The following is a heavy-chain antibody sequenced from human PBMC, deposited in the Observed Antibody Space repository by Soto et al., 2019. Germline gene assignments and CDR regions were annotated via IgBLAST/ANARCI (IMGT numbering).Heavy chain of an antibody. V-gene: IGHV2-70*01. CDR2: IDWDDDK. CDR3: ARVIWRPRDYYSGMDV. D-gene: IGHD3-10*01. J-gene: IGHJ6*02. CDR1: GFSLSTKSLC. Sequence: FGDPLVTAKLGLAQHCRSSGFSLSTKSLCVIWIRQPPGKALEWLALIDWDDDKYYSTSLKTRLTISKDTSKNQVVLTMTNMDPVDTATYYCARVIWRPRDYYSGMDVWGQGTTVTVSS.